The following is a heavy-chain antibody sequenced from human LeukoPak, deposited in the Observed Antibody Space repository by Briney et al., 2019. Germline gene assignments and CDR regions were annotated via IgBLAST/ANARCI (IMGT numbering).Heavy chain of an antibody. CDR1: CYSISSGYY. CDR2: IYHSGST. CDR3: ARASLSLVGVTGYFDY. Sequence: SETLSLTCTVACYSISSGYYWGWIRQPPGKGLDWIGSIYHSGSTYYNPSLKSRVTISVDTSKNQFSLKLSSVTAADTAVYYCARASLSLVGVTGYFDYWGQGTLVTVSS. V-gene: IGHV4-38-2*02. D-gene: IGHD1-26*01. J-gene: IGHJ4*02.